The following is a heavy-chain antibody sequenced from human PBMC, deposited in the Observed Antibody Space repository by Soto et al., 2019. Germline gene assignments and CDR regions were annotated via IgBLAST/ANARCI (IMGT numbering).Heavy chain of an antibody. V-gene: IGHV4-59*08. CDR3: ARRYGVYFDY. Sequence: SETLSLTCTVSGGSISSYYWSWIRQPPGKGLEWIGYIYYRGRTKYNPSLKNRITKSVDTSKNHFSLKLSFVTAADTAVYYCARRYGVYFDYWGQGTLVTVSS. CDR1: GGSISSYY. D-gene: IGHD4-17*01. J-gene: IGHJ4*02. CDR2: IYYRGRT.